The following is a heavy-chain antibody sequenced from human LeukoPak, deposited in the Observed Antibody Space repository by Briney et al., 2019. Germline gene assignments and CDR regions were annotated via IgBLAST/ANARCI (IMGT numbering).Heavy chain of an antibody. D-gene: IGHD3-10*01. J-gene: IGHJ5*02. CDR1: GFTISSYA. CDR2: ISYDGSNK. Sequence: GGSLRLSCAASGFTISSYAMHWVRQAPGKGLEWVAVISYDGSNKYYADSVKGRFTISRDNSKNTLYLQMNSLRAEDTAVYYCARSGLLWFGELLSWFDPWGQGTLVTVSS. CDR3: ARSGLLWFGELLSWFDP. V-gene: IGHV3-30*04.